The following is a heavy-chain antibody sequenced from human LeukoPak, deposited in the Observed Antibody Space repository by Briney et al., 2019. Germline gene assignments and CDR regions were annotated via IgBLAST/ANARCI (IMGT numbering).Heavy chain of an antibody. CDR3: AKDDGWVQYAN. CDR1: GFTFHNYA. V-gene: IGHV3-30*04. J-gene: IGHJ4*02. D-gene: IGHD5-24*01. CDR2: VSYDGSYK. Sequence: PGGSLRLSCAASGFTFHNYALHWVRQAPGKGLEWVAVVSYDGSYKDYADSVKGRFTISRDNSKNTLYLQMNSLRAEDTAVYYCAKDDGWVQYANWGQGTLVTVSS.